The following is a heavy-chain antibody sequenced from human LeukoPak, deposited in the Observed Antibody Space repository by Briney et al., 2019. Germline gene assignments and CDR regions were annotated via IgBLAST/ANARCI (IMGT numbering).Heavy chain of an antibody. V-gene: IGHV3-53*01. Sequence: GGSLRLSCAASGLTVSHNYVSWVRQAPGKGLEWVSAIHTSGDTCYADSVKGRFTISRDTSKNTLYLQINSLRVEDTAVYYCIVFGDSNHWGQGTLVTVSS. CDR3: IVFGDSNH. J-gene: IGHJ5*02. CDR2: IHTSGDT. D-gene: IGHD4-17*01. CDR1: GLTVSHNY.